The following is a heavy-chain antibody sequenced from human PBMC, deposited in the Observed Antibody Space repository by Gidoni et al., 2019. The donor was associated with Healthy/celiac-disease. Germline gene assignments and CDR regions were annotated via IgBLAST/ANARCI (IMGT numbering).Heavy chain of an antibody. J-gene: IGHJ3*02. CDR1: GFTFRSYS. V-gene: IGHV3-21*06. D-gene: IGHD3-22*01. CDR2: ISSSSSYI. Sequence: EVQLVESGGGLVKPGGSLSLSCAASGFTFRSYSMNWVRQAPGKGLEWVSSISSSSSYIYYADSVKGRFTISRDNAKNSLYLQMNSLRAEDTAVYYCARVQYYDSSDVHAFDIWGQGTMVTVSS. CDR3: ARVQYYDSSDVHAFDI.